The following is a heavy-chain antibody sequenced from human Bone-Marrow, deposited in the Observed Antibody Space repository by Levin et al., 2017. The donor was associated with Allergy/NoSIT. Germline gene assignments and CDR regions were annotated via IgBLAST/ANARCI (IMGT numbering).Heavy chain of an antibody. CDR1: GFTFSSYE. CDR2: ITSGGSTI. Sequence: RGESLKISCAASGFTFSSYEMNWVRQAPGKGLEWVSFITSGGSTIYHADSVKGRFTISRDNAKNSLYLQMNSLRAEDTAVYYCARGRYCSGGSCFFDFWGQGTLVTVSS. CDR3: ARGRYCSGGSCFFDF. D-gene: IGHD2-15*01. V-gene: IGHV3-48*03. J-gene: IGHJ4*02.